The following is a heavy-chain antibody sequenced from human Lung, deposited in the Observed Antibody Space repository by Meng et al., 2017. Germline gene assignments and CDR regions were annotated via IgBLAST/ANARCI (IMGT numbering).Heavy chain of an antibody. CDR3: ARGPTTMAHDFDY. CDR1: GGSFSDYY. D-gene: IGHD4-11*01. V-gene: IGHV4-34*01. Sequence: VQLQQWGAGCLKPSETLSLTCVVSGGSFSDYYWSWIRQPPGKGLEWIGEINHSGSTNYNPSLESRATISVDTSQNNLSLKLSSVTAADSAVYYCARGPTTMAHDFDYWGQGTLVTVSS. CDR2: INHSGST. J-gene: IGHJ4*02.